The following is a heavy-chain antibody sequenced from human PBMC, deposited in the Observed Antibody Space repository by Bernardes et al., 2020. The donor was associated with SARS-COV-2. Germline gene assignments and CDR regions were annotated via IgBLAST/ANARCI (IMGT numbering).Heavy chain of an antibody. CDR1: GFTFENFG. CDR3: AGGYYGCDP. J-gene: IGHJ5*02. Sequence: GGSLRLSCAASGFTFENFGMHWVRQAPGKGLEWVALITHDGINKFYADSVKGRFTTSRDNSKSTLFLQMSSLTTEDTALYYCAGGYYGCDPGGQGTMVTVSS. V-gene: IGHV3-30*03. CDR2: ITHDGINK. D-gene: IGHD3-16*01.